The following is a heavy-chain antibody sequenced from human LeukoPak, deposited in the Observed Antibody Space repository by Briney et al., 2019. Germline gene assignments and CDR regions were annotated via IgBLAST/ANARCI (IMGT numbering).Heavy chain of an antibody. CDR2: ISGSGGST. Sequence: GGSLRLSCAASGFTFSSYAVSWVRQAPGKGLEWASAISGSGGSTYYADSVKGRFTISRDNSKNTLYLQMNSLRAEDTAVYYCAKVKDSSGYYSPYFDYWGQGTLVTVSS. CDR3: AKVKDSSGYYSPYFDY. V-gene: IGHV3-23*01. J-gene: IGHJ4*02. D-gene: IGHD3-22*01. CDR1: GFTFSSYA.